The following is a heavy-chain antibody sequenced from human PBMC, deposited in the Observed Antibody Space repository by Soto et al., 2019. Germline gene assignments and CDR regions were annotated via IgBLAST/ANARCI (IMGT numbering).Heavy chain of an antibody. Sequence: EVQLLESGGGLVQPGGSLRLSCGASGFTFSSDAMSWVRQAPGKGLEWVSAISGSGGSTYYADSVKGRFTISRDNSKNTLYLQMNSLRAEDTAVYYCAKDAGYSSGWYPAWGQGTLVTVSS. D-gene: IGHD6-19*01. V-gene: IGHV3-23*01. CDR1: GFTFSSDA. CDR3: AKDAGYSSGWYPA. CDR2: ISGSGGST. J-gene: IGHJ4*02.